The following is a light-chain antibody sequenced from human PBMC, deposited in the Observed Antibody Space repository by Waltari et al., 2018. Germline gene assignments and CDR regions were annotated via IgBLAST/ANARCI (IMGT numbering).Light chain of an antibody. V-gene: IGKV3-11*01. CDR1: QSVSSY. J-gene: IGKJ4*01. Sequence: EIVLTQSPATLSLSPGERAPLSCRASQSVSSYLAWYQQKPGQAPRLLIYDASNRATGIPARFSGSGSGTDFTLTISSLEPEDFAVYYCQQRSNGPGVTFGGGTKVEIK. CDR3: QQRSNGPGVT. CDR2: DAS.